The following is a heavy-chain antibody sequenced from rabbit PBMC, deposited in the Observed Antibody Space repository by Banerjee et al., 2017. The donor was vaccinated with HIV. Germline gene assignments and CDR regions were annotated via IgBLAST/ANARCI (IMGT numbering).Heavy chain of an antibody. CDR2: IYPDNSGIT. V-gene: IGHV1S45*01. J-gene: IGHJ4*01. CDR1: GFSFSSGYY. D-gene: IGHD1-1*01. Sequence: QEQLVESGGGLVTLGASLTLTCKASGFSFSSGYYMCWVRQAPGKGLEWIACIYPDNSGITHYANWAQGRFTISKTSSTTVTLQMTSLTAADTATYFCAKEYSSTTSYYNLWGPGTLVTVS. CDR3: AKEYSSTTSYYNL.